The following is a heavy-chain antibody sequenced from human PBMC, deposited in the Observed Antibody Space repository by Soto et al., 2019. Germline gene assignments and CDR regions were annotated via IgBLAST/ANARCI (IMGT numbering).Heavy chain of an antibody. J-gene: IGHJ4*02. D-gene: IGHD1-7*01. CDR3: ARANYDPSSYFFAH. CDR2: ISWNRGDI. CDR1: GFIFDDYT. V-gene: IGHV3-9*01. Sequence: EVQLVESGGGLVQPGGSLRLSCAASGFIFDDYTMHWVRQAPGKGLEWVSAISWNRGDIKYADSVSGRFTISRDNAKNTLDLQMNSLRPGDTAFYYCARANYDPSSYFFAHWGQGTLVTVSS.